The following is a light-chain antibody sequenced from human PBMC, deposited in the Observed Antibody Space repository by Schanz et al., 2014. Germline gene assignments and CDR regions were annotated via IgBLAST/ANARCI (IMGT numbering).Light chain of an antibody. V-gene: IGLV1-47*02. CDR2: SND. CDR1: SSNIGSNY. J-gene: IGLJ3*02. Sequence: QSVLTQPPSASGTPGQRVTISCSGSSSNIGSNYVYWYQQLPGTAPKLLIYSNDQRPAGVPDRFSASKSGTSASLAISGLQSQDEADYYCAAWSDSLQSWVFGGGTKLTVL. CDR3: AAWSDSLQSWV.